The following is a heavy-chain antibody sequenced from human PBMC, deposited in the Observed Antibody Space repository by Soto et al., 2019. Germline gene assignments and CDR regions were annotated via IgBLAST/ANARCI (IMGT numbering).Heavy chain of an antibody. J-gene: IGHJ5*02. V-gene: IGHV4-34*01. CDR1: GGSFSGYY. CDR3: ASLTIFGVVTDNWFDP. D-gene: IGHD3-3*01. CDR2: INHSGST. Sequence: SSETLSLTCAVYGGSFSGYYWSWIRQPPGKGLEWIGEINHSGSTNYNPSLKSRVTISVDTSKNQFSLKLSSVTAADTAVYYCASLTIFGVVTDNWFDPWGQGTLLTVSS.